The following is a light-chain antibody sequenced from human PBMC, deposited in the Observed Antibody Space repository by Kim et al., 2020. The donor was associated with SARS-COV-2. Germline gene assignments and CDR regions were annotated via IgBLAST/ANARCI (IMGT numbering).Light chain of an antibody. CDR1: TGGVTSGHY. V-gene: IGLV7-46*01. J-gene: IGLJ2*01. Sequence: GTVTLPCASSTGGVTSGHYPYWFQQKPGQAPRTLIYDPSKKYSWTPARFSGSLLGGKAALTLSGAQPEDEAEYYCLLSYSGARPVVFGGGTQLTVL. CDR3: LLSYSGARPVV. CDR2: DPS.